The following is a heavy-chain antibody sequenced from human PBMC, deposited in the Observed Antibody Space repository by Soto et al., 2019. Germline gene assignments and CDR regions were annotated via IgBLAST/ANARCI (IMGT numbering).Heavy chain of an antibody. Sequence: GGSLRLSCAASGFTFSSYAMHWVRQAPGKGLEWVAVISYDGSNKYYADSVKGRFTISRDNSKNTLYLQMNCLRAEDTAVYYCARAENQLVGDYYYYGMDVWGQGTTVTVS. CDR1: GFTFSSYA. D-gene: IGHD6-6*01. V-gene: IGHV3-30-3*01. CDR2: ISYDGSNK. CDR3: ARAENQLVGDYYYYGMDV. J-gene: IGHJ6*02.